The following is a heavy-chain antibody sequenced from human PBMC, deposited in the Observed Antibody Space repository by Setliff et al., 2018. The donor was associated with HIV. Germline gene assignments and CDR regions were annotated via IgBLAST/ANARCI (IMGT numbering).Heavy chain of an antibody. J-gene: IGHJ4*02. D-gene: IGHD6-19*01. Sequence: PGGSLRLSCAASGFTFNRFNMNWVRQAPGKGLEWLSYISSAGRTTYYADSVKGRFTISRDNAKNSLYLRMSSLGAEDTAVYYCANMQWASNAWYSFDYWGQGALVTVSS. CDR2: ISSAGRTT. V-gene: IGHV3-48*01. CDR1: GFTFNRFN. CDR3: ANMQWASNAWYSFDY.